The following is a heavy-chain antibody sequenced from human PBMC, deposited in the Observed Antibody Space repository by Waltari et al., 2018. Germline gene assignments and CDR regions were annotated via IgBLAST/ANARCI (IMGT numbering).Heavy chain of an antibody. Sequence: QVQLQESGPGLVKPSQTLSLTCTVSGGSISSGGYYWSWIRQHPGTGLEWIGYSYYSGRTYDNPSLKSRVTRAVETSKNQCSLKLSAVTAADTAVYYCASALVRGYSGYDSRYYYMDVWGTGTTVTVSS. J-gene: IGHJ6*03. D-gene: IGHD5-12*01. CDR2: SYYSGRT. CDR1: GGSISSGGYY. V-gene: IGHV4-31*03. CDR3: ASALVRGYSGYDSRYYYMDV.